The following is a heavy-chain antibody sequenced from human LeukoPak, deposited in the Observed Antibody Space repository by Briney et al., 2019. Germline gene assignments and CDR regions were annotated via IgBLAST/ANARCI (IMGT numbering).Heavy chain of an antibody. V-gene: IGHV3-21*01. Sequence: GGSLRLSCAASGFTFSSYSMNWVRQAPGKGLEWVSSISSSSSYTYYADSVKGRFTISRDNAKNSLYLQMNSLRAEDTAVYYYVYINGPDWGQGTLVTVSS. CDR3: VYINGPD. J-gene: IGHJ4*02. CDR1: GFTFSSYS. CDR2: ISSSSSYT. D-gene: IGHD1-14*01.